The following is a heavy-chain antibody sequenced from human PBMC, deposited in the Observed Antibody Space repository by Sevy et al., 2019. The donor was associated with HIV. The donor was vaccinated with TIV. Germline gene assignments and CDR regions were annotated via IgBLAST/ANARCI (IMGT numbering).Heavy chain of an antibody. CDR1: GFSLSTAGVG. CDR3: VHSRMRGNGMDV. Sequence: SGPTLVKPTQTLTLTCTFSGFSLSTAGVGVGWIRQPPGKALECLALICWDEDKRYRTSLRSRLTINKDTSKNQVDLTMTNMDPVDTATYYCVHSRMRGNGMDVWGQGTTVTVSS. J-gene: IGHJ6*02. V-gene: IGHV2-5*02. CDR2: ICWDEDK.